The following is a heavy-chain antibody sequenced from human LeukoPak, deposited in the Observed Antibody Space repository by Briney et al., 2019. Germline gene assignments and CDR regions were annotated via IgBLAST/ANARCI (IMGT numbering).Heavy chain of an antibody. CDR3: ARHKSPPPTATYYYYGMDV. J-gene: IGHJ6*02. Sequence: GASVKVSCKVSGYTLTELSMHWVRQAPGKGLEWMGGFDPEDGETIYAQKFQGRVTMTEDTSTDTAYMELSSLRSEDTAVYYCARHKSPPPTATYYYYGMDVWGQGTTVTVSS. V-gene: IGHV1-24*01. CDR2: FDPEDGET. D-gene: IGHD5-24*01. CDR1: GYTLTELS.